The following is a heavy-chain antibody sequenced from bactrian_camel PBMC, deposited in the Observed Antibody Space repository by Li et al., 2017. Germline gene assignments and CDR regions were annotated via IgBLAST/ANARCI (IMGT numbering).Heavy chain of an antibody. D-gene: IGHD1*01. Sequence: VQLVESGGGSVQAGGSLRLSCEVSGSIDGTNCIGWFRQRPGKEREGVANICPGGVSTDYADSTKGRFTISQNNAKNTIYLQMNSLKPEDTAMYYCAAGGSWVTLDSKEYKSWGRGTQVTVS. CDR1: GSIDGTNC. CDR3: AAGGSWVTLDSKEYKS. V-gene: IGHV3S54*01. CDR2: ICPGGVST. J-gene: IGHJ4*01.